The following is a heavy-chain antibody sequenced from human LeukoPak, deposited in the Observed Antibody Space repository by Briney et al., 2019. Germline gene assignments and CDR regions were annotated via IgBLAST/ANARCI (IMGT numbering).Heavy chain of an antibody. CDR3: AREDDWNYEDY. CDR2: IKQDGSEK. J-gene: IGHJ4*02. CDR1: GFTVNDNY. V-gene: IGHV3-7*01. D-gene: IGHD1-7*01. Sequence: GGSLRLSCAASGFTVNDNYMTWVRQAPGKGLEWVANIKQDGSEKYYVNSVKGRFTISRDNAKNSLYLQMNSLRAEDTAIYYCAREDDWNYEDYWGQGTLVTVSS.